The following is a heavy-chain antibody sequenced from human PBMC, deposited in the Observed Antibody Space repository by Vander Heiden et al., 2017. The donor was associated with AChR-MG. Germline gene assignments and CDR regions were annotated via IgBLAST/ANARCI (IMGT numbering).Heavy chain of an antibody. D-gene: IGHD3-22*01. V-gene: IGHV1-3*01. CDR2: INAGNGNT. Sequence: QVQLVQSGAEVKKPGASVKVSCKASGYTFTSYAMHWGRQAPGRRLEWMGWINAGNGNTKDSQKFQGRVTITRDTSASTAYMELSSLRSEDTAVYYCARGIYDSSGYWGALGWFDPWGQGTLVTVSS. J-gene: IGHJ5*02. CDR3: ARGIYDSSGYWGALGWFDP. CDR1: GYTFTSYA.